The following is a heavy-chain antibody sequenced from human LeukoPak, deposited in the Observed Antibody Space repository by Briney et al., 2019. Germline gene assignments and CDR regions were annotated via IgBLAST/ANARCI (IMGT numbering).Heavy chain of an antibody. Sequence: GASVKVSCKASGYISDIYALIWVRQAPGQGLELMGWINTNTGNPTYAQGFTGRFVFSLDTSVSTAYLQIRSLKAEDTAVYYCARDYTLTLGTTTYFQHWGQGTLVTVSS. CDR3: ARDYTLTLGTTTYFQH. D-gene: IGHD1-7*01. CDR2: INTNTGNP. CDR1: GYISDIYA. V-gene: IGHV7-4-1*02. J-gene: IGHJ1*01.